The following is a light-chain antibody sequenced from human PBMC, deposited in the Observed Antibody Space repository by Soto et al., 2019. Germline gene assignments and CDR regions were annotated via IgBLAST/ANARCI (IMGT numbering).Light chain of an antibody. V-gene: IGLV1-36*01. Sequence: QSVLTQSPSVSGAPRQRVTISCSGSSSNIGNHAVNWFQQLPGKAPKLLIYYDDLLPVGVSARFSGSKSGTSASLAISGLQSEDEADYHCATWDDSLNGWVFGGGTKLTVL. CDR1: SSNIGNHA. CDR3: ATWDDSLNGWV. J-gene: IGLJ3*02. CDR2: YDD.